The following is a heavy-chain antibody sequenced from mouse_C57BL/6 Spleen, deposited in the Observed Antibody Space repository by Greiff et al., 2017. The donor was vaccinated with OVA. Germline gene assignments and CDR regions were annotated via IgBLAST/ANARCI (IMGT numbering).Heavy chain of an antibody. CDR2: IDPSDSET. CDR3: AREGFLYAMDY. V-gene: IGHV1-52*01. J-gene: IGHJ4*01. CDR1: GYTFTSYW. Sequence: QVQLQQPGAELVRPGSSVKLSCKASGYTFTSYWMHWVKQRPIQGLEWIGNIDPSDSETHYNQKFKDKATLTVDKSSSTAYMQLSSLTSEDSAVYYCAREGFLYAMDYGGQGTSVTVSS.